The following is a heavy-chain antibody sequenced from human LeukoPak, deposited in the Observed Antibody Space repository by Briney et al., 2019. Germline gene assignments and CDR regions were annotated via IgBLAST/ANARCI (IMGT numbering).Heavy chain of an antibody. CDR3: ARHTTRGYDVSTFDY. J-gene: IGHJ4*02. CDR1: GGSISSSSHY. D-gene: IGHD5-12*01. CDR2: IYYSGST. Sequence: SETLSLTCTVSGGSISSSSHYWGWIRQPPGKGLEWIGSIYYSGSTYYNPSLKSRVTIPVDTSKNQFSLKLSSVTAADTAVYYCARHTTRGYDVSTFDYWGQGTLVTVSS. V-gene: IGHV4-39*01.